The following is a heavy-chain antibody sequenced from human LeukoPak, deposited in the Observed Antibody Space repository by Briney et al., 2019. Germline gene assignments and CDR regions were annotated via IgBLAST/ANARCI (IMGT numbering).Heavy chain of an antibody. CDR3: ARQSGTFTIDDAFDL. CDR2: IYTSGST. CDR1: GGSISSYY. D-gene: IGHD3-3*01. V-gene: IGHV4-4*07. J-gene: IGHJ3*01. Sequence: PSETLSLTCTVSGGSISSYYWSWIRQPAGKGLEWIGRIYTSGSTNYNPSLKSRVTMPVDTSKNQFSLRLSSVTAADTAVYYCARQSGTFTIDDAFDLWGQGTVVTVSS.